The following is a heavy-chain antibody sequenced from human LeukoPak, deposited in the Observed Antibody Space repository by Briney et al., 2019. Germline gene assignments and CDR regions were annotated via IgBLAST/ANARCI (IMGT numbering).Heavy chain of an antibody. V-gene: IGHV3-74*01. D-gene: IGHD3-10*01. CDR3: ASFPPYYYGSGSYYYYMDV. CDR2: INSDGSST. Sequence: SLSLSSAASGFTSSGYWMYWVRQAPDKGLVWVSRINSDGSSTSYADSVKGRFTNSRDNAKNALYLQVNSLRAEDTAGYYCASFPPYYYGSGSYYYYMDVWGKGTTVTVSS. J-gene: IGHJ6*03. CDR1: GFTSSGYW.